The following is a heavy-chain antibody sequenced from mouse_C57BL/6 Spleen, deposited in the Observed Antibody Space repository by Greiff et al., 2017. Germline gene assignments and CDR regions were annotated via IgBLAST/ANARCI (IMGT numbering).Heavy chain of an antibody. CDR3: ARHQGYAGGYFDV. V-gene: IGHV5-6*01. J-gene: IGHJ1*03. Sequence: EVHLVESGGDLVKPGGSLKLSCAASGFTFSSYGMSWVRQTPDKRLEWVATISSGGSYTYYPDSVKGRFTISRDNAKNTLYLQMSSLKSEDTAMYSCARHQGYAGGYFDVWGTGTTVTVSS. CDR2: ISSGGSYT. D-gene: IGHD2-2*01. CDR1: GFTFSSYG.